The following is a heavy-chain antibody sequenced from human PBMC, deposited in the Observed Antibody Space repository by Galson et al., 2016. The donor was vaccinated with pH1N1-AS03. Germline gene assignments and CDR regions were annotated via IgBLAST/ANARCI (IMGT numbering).Heavy chain of an antibody. Sequence: QSGAEVKKPGESLKISCKTSGYIFTSYWVAWVRHMPGKGLEWMGIIYPGDSDTRYSPSLQGQVTISADRSINTAYLQWSSLMASDTAIYYCARQVRDGYNDYFDYWGQGILVTVSS. CDR3: ARQVRDGYNDYFDY. J-gene: IGHJ4*02. CDR1: GYIFTSYW. V-gene: IGHV5-51*01. CDR2: IYPGDSDT. D-gene: IGHD5-24*01.